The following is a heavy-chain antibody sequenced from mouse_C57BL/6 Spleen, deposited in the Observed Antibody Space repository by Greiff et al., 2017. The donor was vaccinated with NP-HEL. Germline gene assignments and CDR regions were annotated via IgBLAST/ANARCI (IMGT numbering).Heavy chain of an antibody. J-gene: IGHJ2*01. V-gene: IGHV5-4*01. CDR2: ISDGGSYT. CDR3: ARDGATTVVAFDY. CDR1: GFTFSSYA. D-gene: IGHD1-1*01. Sequence: EVHLVESGGGLVKPGGSLKLSCAASGFTFSSYAMSWVRQTPEKRLEWVATISDGGSYTYYPDNVKGRFTISRDNAKNNLYLQMSHLKSEDTAMYYCARDGATTVVAFDYWGQGTTLTVSS.